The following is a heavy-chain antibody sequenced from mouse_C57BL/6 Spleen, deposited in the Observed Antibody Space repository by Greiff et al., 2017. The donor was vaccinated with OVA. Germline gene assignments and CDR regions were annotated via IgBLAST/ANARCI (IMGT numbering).Heavy chain of an antibody. CDR2: IYPSDSET. CDR1: GYTFTSYW. Sequence: QVQLQQSGAELVRPGSSVKLSCKASGYTFTSYWMDWVKQRPGQGLEWIGNIYPSDSETHYNQKFKDKATLTVDKSSSTAYMQLSSLTSEDSAVYYCARDYGTLYFDYWGQGTTLTVSS. D-gene: IGHD1-1*01. V-gene: IGHV1-61*01. J-gene: IGHJ2*01. CDR3: ARDYGTLYFDY.